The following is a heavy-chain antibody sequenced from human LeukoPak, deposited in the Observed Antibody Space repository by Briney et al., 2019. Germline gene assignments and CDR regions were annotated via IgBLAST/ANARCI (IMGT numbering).Heavy chain of an antibody. J-gene: IGHJ4*02. V-gene: IGHV4-59*01. CDR3: ARVRYSSGWYLADY. CDR1: GGSFSGYY. CDR2: IYYSGST. D-gene: IGHD6-19*01. Sequence: PSETLSLTCAVYGGSFSGYYWSWIRQPPGKGLEWIGYIYYSGSTNYNPSLKSRITISVDTSKNQFSLKLSSVIAADTAVYYCARVRYSSGWYLADYWGQGTLVTVSS.